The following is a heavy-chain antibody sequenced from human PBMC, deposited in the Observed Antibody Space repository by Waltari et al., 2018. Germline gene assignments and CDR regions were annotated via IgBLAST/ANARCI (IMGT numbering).Heavy chain of an antibody. V-gene: IGHV4-34*01. Sequence: QVQLQQWGAGLLKPSETLSLTCAVYGGSFRGYYWSWIRQPPGKGLEWIGEINHSGSTNYNPSLKSRVTISVDTSKNQFSLKLSSVTAADTAVYYCARGHSSSWYADYWGQGTLVTVSS. CDR1: GGSFRGYY. CDR2: INHSGST. D-gene: IGHD6-13*01. CDR3: ARGHSSSWYADY. J-gene: IGHJ4*02.